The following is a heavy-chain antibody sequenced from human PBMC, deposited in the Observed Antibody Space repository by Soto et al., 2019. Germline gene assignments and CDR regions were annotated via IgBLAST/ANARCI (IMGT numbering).Heavy chain of an antibody. V-gene: IGHV3-23*01. CDR3: AKGVVYSGYYFDY. D-gene: IGHD5-12*01. CDR1: GFTFSSYA. J-gene: IGHJ4*02. CDR2: ISGSGGST. Sequence: EVQLLESGGGLVQPGGSLRLSCAASGFTFSSYAMSWVRQAPGQGLEWVSAISGSGGSTYYADSVKGRFTISRDNSKNTLYLQMNSLRAEDTAVYYCAKGVVYSGYYFDYWGQGTLVTVSS.